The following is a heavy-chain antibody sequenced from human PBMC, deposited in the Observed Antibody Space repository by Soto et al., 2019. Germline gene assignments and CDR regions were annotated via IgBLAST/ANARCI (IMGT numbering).Heavy chain of an antibody. CDR3: ARGRRCLEWFRNWFDP. CDR2: INHSGST. D-gene: IGHD3-3*01. J-gene: IGHJ5*02. Sequence: QVQLQQWGAGLLKPSETLSLTCAVYGGSFSGYYWSWIRQPPGKGLEWIGEINHSGSTNYNPSLKSQVTLSVDLSKIQFSQKLSSVTAADTAVDYCARGRRCLEWFRNWFDPWGQGTLVTVSS. V-gene: IGHV4-34*01. CDR1: GGSFSGYY.